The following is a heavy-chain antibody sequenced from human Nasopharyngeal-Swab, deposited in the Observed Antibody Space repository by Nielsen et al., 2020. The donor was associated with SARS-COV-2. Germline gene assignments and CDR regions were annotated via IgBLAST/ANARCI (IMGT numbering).Heavy chain of an antibody. CDR2: MNPNSGNT. Sequence: ASVKVSCKASEYTFTSYDINWVRQATGQGLEWRGWMNPNSGNTGYAQKFQGRVTMTRNTSISTAYMELSSLRSEDTAVYYCARDPYYYGSGSQRDFDYWGQGTLVTVSS. V-gene: IGHV1-8*01. CDR3: ARDPYYYGSGSQRDFDY. J-gene: IGHJ4*02. CDR1: EYTFTSYD. D-gene: IGHD3-10*01.